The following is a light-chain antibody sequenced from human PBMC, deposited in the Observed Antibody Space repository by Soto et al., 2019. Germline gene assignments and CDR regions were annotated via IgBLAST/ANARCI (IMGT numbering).Light chain of an antibody. CDR2: DVN. CDR1: SSDIGDYNF. CDR3: TSWTTSTTMI. J-gene: IGLJ2*01. Sequence: QSALTQPASVSGSPGQSITISCTGTSSDIGDYNFVSWYQQHPGKAPKLMLYDVNIRPSGVSNRFSGSKSGNTASLTISGLQAEDEDDYYCTSWTTSTTMIFGGGTKLTVL. V-gene: IGLV2-14*03.